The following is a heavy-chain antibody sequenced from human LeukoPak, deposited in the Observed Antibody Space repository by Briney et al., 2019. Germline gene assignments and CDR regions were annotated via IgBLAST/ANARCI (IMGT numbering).Heavy chain of an antibody. D-gene: IGHD1-1*01. V-gene: IGHV3-21*01. Sequence: GGSLRLSCAASGFTFSSYSMAWVRQAPGKGLEWVSSISSSSSYIYYADSVKGRFTISRDNAKNSLYLQMNSLRAEDTAVYYCARVQDWNGLDYWGQGTLVTVSS. CDR3: ARVQDWNGLDY. J-gene: IGHJ4*02. CDR1: GFTFSSYS. CDR2: ISSSSSYI.